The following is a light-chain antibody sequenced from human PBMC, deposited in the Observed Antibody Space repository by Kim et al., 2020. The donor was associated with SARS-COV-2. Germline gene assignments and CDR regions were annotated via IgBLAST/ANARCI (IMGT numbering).Light chain of an antibody. J-gene: IGLJ1*01. V-gene: IGLV3-9*01. CDR1: NIGSKN. Sequence: ARGQPARIPCGGNNIGSKNVHWYQQKPGQAPVLVIYRDSNRPSGIPERFSGSNSGNTATLTISRAQAGDEADYYCQVWDSSTYVFGTGTKVTVL. CDR2: RDS. CDR3: QVWDSSTYV.